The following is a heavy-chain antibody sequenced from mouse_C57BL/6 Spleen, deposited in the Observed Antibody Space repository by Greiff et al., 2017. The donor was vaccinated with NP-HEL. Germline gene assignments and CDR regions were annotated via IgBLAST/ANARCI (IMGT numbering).Heavy chain of an antibody. CDR3: AKDGGHYWFFDV. CDR1: GYAFSTYW. Sequence: QVQLQQSGAELVKPGASVKISCKASGYAFSTYWMNWVKQRPGKGLEWIGQIYPGDGDTTYNGKFKDKATLTADKSSSTAFMQLSSLTPEDSAVYFCAKDGGHYWFFDVWGTGTTVTVSS. V-gene: IGHV1-80*01. J-gene: IGHJ1*03. CDR2: IYPGDGDT. D-gene: IGHD1-1*02.